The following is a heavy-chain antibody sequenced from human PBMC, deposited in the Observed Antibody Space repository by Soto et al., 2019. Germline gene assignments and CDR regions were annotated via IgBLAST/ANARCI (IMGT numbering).Heavy chain of an antibody. J-gene: IGHJ6*03. V-gene: IGHV1-46*01. CDR1: GYTFTSYY. CDR3: ARGHLAVVPVASWFYYMDV. D-gene: IGHD2-2*01. CDR2: INPSDGST. Sequence: ASVKVSCKASGYTFTSYYMHWVRQAPGQGLEWMGIINPSDGSTSYAQKFQGRVTMTRDTSTSTVYMELSSLRSEDTAVYYCARGHLAVVPVASWFYYMDVWGKGTTVTVSS.